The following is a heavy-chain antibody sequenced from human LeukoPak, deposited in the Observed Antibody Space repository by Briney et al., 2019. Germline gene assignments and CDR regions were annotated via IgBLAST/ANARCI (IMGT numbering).Heavy chain of an antibody. CDR2: IKQDESEK. D-gene: IGHD6-13*01. CDR3: ARDALSIAAAGPNWFDP. J-gene: IGHJ5*02. V-gene: IGHV3-7*01. Sequence: GGSLRLSCAASGFTFSSYWMSWVRQAPGKGLEWVANIKQDESEKYYVDSVKGRFTISRDNAKNSLYLQMNSLRAEDTAVYYCARDALSIAAAGPNWFDPWGQGTLVTVSS. CDR1: GFTFSSYW.